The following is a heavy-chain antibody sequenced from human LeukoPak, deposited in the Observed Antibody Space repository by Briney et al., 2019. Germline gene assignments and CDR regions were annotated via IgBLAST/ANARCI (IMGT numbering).Heavy chain of an antibody. CDR2: ISSSSSYI. Sequence: GGSLRLSCAASGFTFSSYSMNWVRQAPGKGLEWVSYISSSSSYIYYADSVKGRFTISRDNAKNSLYLQMNNLRAEDTAVYYCASALQPVNIDYWGQGTLVTVSS. CDR3: ASALQPVNIDY. V-gene: IGHV3-21*05. CDR1: GFTFSSYS. D-gene: IGHD2-2*01. J-gene: IGHJ4*02.